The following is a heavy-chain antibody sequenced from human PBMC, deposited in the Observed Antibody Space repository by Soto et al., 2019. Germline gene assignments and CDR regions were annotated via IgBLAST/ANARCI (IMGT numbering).Heavy chain of an antibody. J-gene: IGHJ4*02. CDR3: ARFSYSTNIGIDY. CDR1: VVSISSVDYY. D-gene: IGHD3-10*01. CDR2: IYYSGST. V-gene: IGHV4-31*03. Sequence: TLSLTSSVSVVSISSVDYYWSWIRKHPGKGLEWIGYIYYSGSTYYNPSLKSRVTISVDTSKNQFSLKLSSVTAADTAVYYCARFSYSTNIGIDYWGQGTLVTVSS.